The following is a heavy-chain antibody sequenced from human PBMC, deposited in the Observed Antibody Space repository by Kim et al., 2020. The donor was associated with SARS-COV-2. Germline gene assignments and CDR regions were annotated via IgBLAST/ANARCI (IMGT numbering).Heavy chain of an antibody. Sequence: SETLSLTCSISGGSTGRYFWTWIRQPPGKGPEWIGHISYGGSTNSNPAIKSRVTISVDASKNQISLKMTAVTAADTAVYYCARDSGSSGNSYYFDSWGQGILVAVSS. V-gene: IGHV4-59*01. CDR3: ARDSGSSGNSYYFDS. J-gene: IGHJ4*02. CDR2: ISYGGST. D-gene: IGHD3-10*01. CDR1: GGSTGRYF.